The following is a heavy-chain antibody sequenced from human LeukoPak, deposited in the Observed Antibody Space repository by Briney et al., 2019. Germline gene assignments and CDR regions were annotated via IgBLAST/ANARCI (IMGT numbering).Heavy chain of an antibody. D-gene: IGHD3-22*01. V-gene: IGHV3-23*01. J-gene: IGHJ4*02. CDR3: AKGSNYDSNGYFDD. Sequence: GGSLRLSCAVSGSTLSSHAMSWVRQPPGKGLEGVSAVSGSGGSAYYADSVKGRSTMYRDNSKRTMYLQMSSLIAEDTAVYYCAKGSNYDSNGYFDDWGQGTLVTVSS. CDR2: VSGSGGSA. CDR1: GSTLSSHA.